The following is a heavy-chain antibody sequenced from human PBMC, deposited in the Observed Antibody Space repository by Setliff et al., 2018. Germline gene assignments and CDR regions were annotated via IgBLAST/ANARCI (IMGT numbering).Heavy chain of an antibody. CDR2: IYTSGST. D-gene: IGHD6-19*01. V-gene: IGHV4-4*08. J-gene: IGHJ5*02. CDR3: ARDWTSGYSSGWSRGWFDP. Sequence: SETLSLTCTVSGGSISSYYWSWIRQPPWKGLEWIGYIYTSGSTNYNPSLKSRVTISLDTSKNQFSLKLSSVTAADAAVYYCARDWTSGYSSGWSRGWFDPWGQGTLVTVSS. CDR1: GGSISSYY.